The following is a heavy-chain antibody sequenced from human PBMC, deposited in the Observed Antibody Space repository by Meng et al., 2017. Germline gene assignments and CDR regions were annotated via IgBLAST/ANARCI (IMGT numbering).Heavy chain of an antibody. CDR3: ASDCRGSSTSCPSDY. CDR2: ISSSSSYI. J-gene: IGHJ4*02. CDR1: GFTFSSYS. Sequence: GESLKISCAASGFTFSSYSMNWVRQAPGKGLEWVSSISSSSSYIYYADSVKGRFTISRDNAKNSLYLQMNSLRAEDTAVYYCASDCRGSSTSCPSDYWGQGTLVTVSS. V-gene: IGHV3-21*01. D-gene: IGHD2-2*01.